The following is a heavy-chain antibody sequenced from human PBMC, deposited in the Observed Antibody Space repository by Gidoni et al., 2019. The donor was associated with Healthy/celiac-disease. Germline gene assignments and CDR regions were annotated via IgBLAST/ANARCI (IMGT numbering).Heavy chain of an antibody. J-gene: IGHJ4*02. V-gene: IGHV4-59*01. Sequence: QVQLQESGPGLVKPSETLSLTCPVSGASRSSYYWSWIRQPPGKGLEWIGYIYYSGSTNYNPSLKSRVTISVDTSKNQFSLKLSSVTAADTAVYYCARVIGVPAATYRNYFDYWGQGTLVTVSS. CDR1: GASRSSYY. D-gene: IGHD2-2*01. CDR3: ARVIGVPAATYRNYFDY. CDR2: IYYSGST.